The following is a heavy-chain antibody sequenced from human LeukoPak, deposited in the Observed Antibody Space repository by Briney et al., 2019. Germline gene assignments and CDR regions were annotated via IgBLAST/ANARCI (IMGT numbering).Heavy chain of an antibody. V-gene: IGHV1-8*03. CDR2: MNPNSGNT. J-gene: IGHJ6*03. Sequence: ASVEVSCKASGYTFTSYDINWVRQATGQGLEWMGWMNPNSGNTGYAQKFRGRVTITRNTSISTAYMELSSLRSEDTAVYYCASTRAGFYYYYYMDVWGKGTTVTVSS. CDR3: ASTRAGFYYYYYMDV. CDR1: GYTFTSYD. D-gene: IGHD5-24*01.